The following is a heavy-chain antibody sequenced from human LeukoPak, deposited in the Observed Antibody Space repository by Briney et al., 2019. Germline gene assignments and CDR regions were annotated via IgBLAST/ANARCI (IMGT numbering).Heavy chain of an antibody. CDR3: ARITAVTSLRGLGV. J-gene: IGHJ3*01. D-gene: IGHD4-17*01. V-gene: IGHV4-59*01. Sequence: PSETLSLTCTVSGGSISSYYWSWIRQPPGKGLEWIGYIYYSGSTNYNPSLKTRVTISVDTSKNQFSLKLTAVTAADTAVYYCARITAVTSLRGLGVWGQGTMVTVSS. CDR1: GGSISSYY. CDR2: IYYSGST.